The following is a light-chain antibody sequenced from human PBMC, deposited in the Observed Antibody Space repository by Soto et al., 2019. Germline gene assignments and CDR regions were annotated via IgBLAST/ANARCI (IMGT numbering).Light chain of an antibody. CDR2: GNS. CDR3: QSYDSSLSGWV. Sequence: QSVLTQPPSVSGAPGQRVTISCTGISSNIGAGYDVHWYQQLPGTAPKLLIYGNSNRPSRVPDRFSGSKSGTSASLAITGLQAEDEADYYCQSYDSSLSGWVFGGGTKLTVL. V-gene: IGLV1-40*01. J-gene: IGLJ3*02. CDR1: SSNIGAGYD.